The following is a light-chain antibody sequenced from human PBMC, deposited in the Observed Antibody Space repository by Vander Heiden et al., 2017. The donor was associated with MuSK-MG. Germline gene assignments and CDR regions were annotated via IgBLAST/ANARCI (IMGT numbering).Light chain of an antibody. CDR3: QQSGSTPWT. CDR2: GTS. CDR1: QSVGYTF. Sequence: EIVLTQSPGTLSLSPGERGTLSCRASQSVGYTFLAWYQQKPGQAPRLLIYGTSSRATGVPDRFSGSASGADFTLTISRLDPEDFAVYYCQQSGSTPWTFGQGTKVEVK. V-gene: IGKV3-20*01. J-gene: IGKJ1*01.